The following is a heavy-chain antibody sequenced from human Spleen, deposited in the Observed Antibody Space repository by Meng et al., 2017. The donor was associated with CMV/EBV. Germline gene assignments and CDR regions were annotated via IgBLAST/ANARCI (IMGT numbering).Heavy chain of an antibody. Sequence: FSSYAISWVRQAPGQGLEWMGGIIPILGTANYAQKFQGRVTITADESTSTAYMELSSLRSEDTAAYYCARKGYGEKVYYYYYGMDVWGQGTTVTVSS. J-gene: IGHJ6*02. D-gene: IGHD5-18*01. CDR1: FSSYA. V-gene: IGHV1-69*01. CDR3: ARKGYGEKVYYYYYGMDV. CDR2: IIPILGTA.